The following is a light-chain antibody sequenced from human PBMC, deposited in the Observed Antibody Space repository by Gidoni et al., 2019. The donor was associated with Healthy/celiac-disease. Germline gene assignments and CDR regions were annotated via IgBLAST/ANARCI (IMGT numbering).Light chain of an antibody. CDR1: QGISNY. CDR3: QKYNSAPLT. Sequence: DIQMTQSPSSLSASVGDRVTITCRASQGISNYLAWYQQKPGKVPKLLIYAASTLQSGVPSRFRGRGSGTDFTLTISSLQPEDGATYYCQKYNSAPLTFGGGTKVEIK. V-gene: IGKV1-27*01. CDR2: AAS. J-gene: IGKJ4*01.